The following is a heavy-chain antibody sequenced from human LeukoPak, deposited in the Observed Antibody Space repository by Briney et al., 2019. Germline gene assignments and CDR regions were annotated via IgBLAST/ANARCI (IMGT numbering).Heavy chain of an antibody. V-gene: IGHV4-39*07. CDR2: IYYSGST. CDR1: GGSISSSSYY. CDR3: ARIIVVIRPPDAFDI. D-gene: IGHD3-22*01. Sequence: PSETLSLTCTVSGGSISSSSYYWGWIRQPPGKGLEWIGSIYYSGSTYYNPSLKSRVTISVDTSKNQFSLKLSSVTAADTAVYYCARIIVVIRPPDAFDIWGQGTMVTVSS. J-gene: IGHJ3*02.